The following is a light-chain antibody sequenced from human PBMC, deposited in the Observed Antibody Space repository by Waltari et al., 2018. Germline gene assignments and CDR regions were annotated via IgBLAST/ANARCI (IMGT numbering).Light chain of an antibody. V-gene: IGLV3-19*01. CDR1: SLRRTP. J-gene: IGLJ2*01. CDR2: GQD. CDR3: LSRDISSTRF. Sequence: SSELTQDPTVSVALGQTVRITCQRDSLRRTPPSWYQQRPGQAPVLVFYGQDNRPSGIPDRFSGSTAGDTATLTITGTQAEDEADYYCLSRDISSTRFFGGGTRLTV.